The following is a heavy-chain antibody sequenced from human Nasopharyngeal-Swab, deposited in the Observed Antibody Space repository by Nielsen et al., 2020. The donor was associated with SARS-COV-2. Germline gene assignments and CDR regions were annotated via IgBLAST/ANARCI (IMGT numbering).Heavy chain of an antibody. J-gene: IGHJ4*02. D-gene: IGHD2/OR15-2a*01. CDR1: GFLFSSYG. CDR2: IVGSGDISGSGGNT. CDR3: AKDLRGPYFF. V-gene: IGHV3-23*01. Sequence: GGSLRLSCAASGFLFSSYGMNWVRQAPGKGLEWVAAIVGSGDISGSGGNTYYADSVEGRFTISRDNSKNTLSLQMNSLRAEDTAVYYCAKDLRGPYFFWGQGTLVTVSS.